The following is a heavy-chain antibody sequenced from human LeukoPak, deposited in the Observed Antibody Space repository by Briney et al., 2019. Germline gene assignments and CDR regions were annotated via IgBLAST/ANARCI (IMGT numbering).Heavy chain of an antibody. J-gene: IGHJ1*01. D-gene: IGHD4-17*01. Sequence: GRSLRLSCAASGFTFSSYAIHWVRQAPGKGLEWVAVISYDGSNKYYADSVRGRFTISRDISKSTLFLQMNSLRAEDTAVYYCAKDLAVTTVGYFQNWGQGTLVTVSS. CDR1: GFTFSSYA. CDR2: ISYDGSNK. CDR3: AKDLAVTTVGYFQN. V-gene: IGHV3-30*04.